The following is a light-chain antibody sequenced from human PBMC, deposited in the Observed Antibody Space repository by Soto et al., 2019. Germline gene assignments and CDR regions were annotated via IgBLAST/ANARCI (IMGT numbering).Light chain of an antibody. Sequence: QSALTQPRSVSGSPGQSVTISCTGTSSDVGGYNYVSWYQQHPGKAPKVMIYDVNQRPSGVPDRFSGSKSGNTASLTISGLQAKDEGDYYCCSYAGSYNDVFGTGTKLTVL. CDR1: SSDVGGYNY. V-gene: IGLV2-11*01. CDR3: CSYAGSYNDV. CDR2: DVN. J-gene: IGLJ1*01.